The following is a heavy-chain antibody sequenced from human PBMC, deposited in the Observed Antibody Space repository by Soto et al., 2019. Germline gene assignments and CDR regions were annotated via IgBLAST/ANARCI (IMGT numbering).Heavy chain of an antibody. J-gene: IGHJ4*02. Sequence: ASVKVSCKASGYTFIAHALHWVRQAPGQRLEWMGWIHAGNGNTKYSQSFQGRLTITRDTSAGTTYMELSSLTSEDTAIYYCARDDSGYSGSHYIDYFNFWGQGTLVTVSS. D-gene: IGHD1-26*01. CDR2: IHAGNGNT. CDR3: ARDDSGYSGSHYIDYFNF. V-gene: IGHV1-3*01. CDR1: GYTFIAHA.